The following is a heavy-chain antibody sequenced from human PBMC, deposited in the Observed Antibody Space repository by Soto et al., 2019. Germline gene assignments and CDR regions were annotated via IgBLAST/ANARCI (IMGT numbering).Heavy chain of an antibody. D-gene: IGHD1-20*01. V-gene: IGHV3-23*01. CDR1: GFTFSSYA. Sequence: GGSLRLSCAASGFTFSSYAMSWVRQAPGKGLEWVSAISGSGGSTYYADSVKGRFTISRDNSKNTLYLQMDSLRAEDTAVYYCAKTLELYNWKLPRGASYYYYMDVWGKGTTVTVSS. CDR3: AKTLELYNWKLPRGASYYYYMDV. J-gene: IGHJ6*03. CDR2: ISGSGGST.